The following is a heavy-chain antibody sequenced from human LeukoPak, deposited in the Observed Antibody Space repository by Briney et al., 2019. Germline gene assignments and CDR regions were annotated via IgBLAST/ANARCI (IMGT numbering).Heavy chain of an antibody. J-gene: IGHJ6*02. Sequence: NPGGSLRLSCAASGFTCSSYAMSWVRQAPGKGLEWVSAISGSGGSTYYADSVKGRFTISRDNSKNTLYLEMNSLRAEDTAVYYCEKESTIFGPYYGMDVWGQGTTVTVSS. CDR2: ISGSGGST. CDR1: GFTCSSYA. D-gene: IGHD3-3*01. CDR3: EKESTIFGPYYGMDV. V-gene: IGHV3-23*01.